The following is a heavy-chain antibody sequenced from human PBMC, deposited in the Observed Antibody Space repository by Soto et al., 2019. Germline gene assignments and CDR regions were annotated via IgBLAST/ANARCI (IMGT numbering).Heavy chain of an antibody. J-gene: IGHJ4*02. CDR1: GFTFSTYA. V-gene: IGHV3-23*01. Sequence: PGGSLRLSCAASGFTFSTYATSWARQAPGKGLEWVSAISGSGGSTYYADSVKGRFTISRDNSKNTLYLQMNSLRAEDTAVYYCAKGSRAYYYDSSGDGVDYWGQGTLVTVSS. CDR3: AKGSRAYYYDSSGDGVDY. D-gene: IGHD3-22*01. CDR2: ISGSGGST.